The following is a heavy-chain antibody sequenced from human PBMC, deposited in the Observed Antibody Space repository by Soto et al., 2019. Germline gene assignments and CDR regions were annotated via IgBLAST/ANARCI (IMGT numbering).Heavy chain of an antibody. CDR3: AREVVWSLDY. Sequence: EVQLVESGGGLVQPGGSLRLSCTASEFTVSVNYMSWVRQTPGKGLEWVASFHSDGNTFYADSVKGRFTVSSENSKNTLYLQMNSLRVDDTAVYYCAREVVWSLDYWGQGTLVTVSS. V-gene: IGHV3-66*01. D-gene: IGHD2-15*01. CDR1: EFTVSVNY. J-gene: IGHJ4*02. CDR2: FHSDGNT.